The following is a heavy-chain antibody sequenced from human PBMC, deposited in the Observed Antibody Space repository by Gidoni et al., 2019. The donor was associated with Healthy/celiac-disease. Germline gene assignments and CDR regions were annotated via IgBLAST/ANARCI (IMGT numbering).Heavy chain of an antibody. D-gene: IGHD5-12*01. V-gene: IGHV3-7*01. J-gene: IGHJ4*02. Sequence: EVQLVESGGGLVQPGGSLRLSCAASGFTFSSYWMSWVRQAPGKGLEWVANIKQDGSEKYYVDSVKGRFTISRDNAKNSLYLQMNSLRAEDTAVYYCAKSISGYDPYIFDYWGQGTLVTVSS. CDR1: GFTFSSYW. CDR3: AKSISGYDPYIFDY. CDR2: IKQDGSEK.